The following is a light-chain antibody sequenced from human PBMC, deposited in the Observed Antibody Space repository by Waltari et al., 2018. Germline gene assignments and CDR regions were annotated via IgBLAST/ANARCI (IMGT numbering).Light chain of an antibody. CDR2: AAS. Sequence: EVVLTQSPGTLSLSPGERATLSCRASQSVSKYLAWYQQRPGQAPRLLIYAASTRATGVPDRFSGSGLGTDFSLTISRLEPEDCAVYYCQNHERLPATFGQGTKVEIK. J-gene: IGKJ1*01. CDR1: QSVSKY. CDR3: QNHERLPAT. V-gene: IGKV3-20*01.